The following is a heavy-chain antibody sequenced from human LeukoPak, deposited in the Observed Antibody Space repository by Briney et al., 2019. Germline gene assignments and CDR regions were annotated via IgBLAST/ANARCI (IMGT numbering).Heavy chain of an antibody. D-gene: IGHD3-10*01. J-gene: IGHJ6*02. CDR1: GFTFRNNA. CDR2: ISGSGGST. Sequence: GGSLRLSCAASGFTFRNNAMSWVRQAPGKGLEWVSTISGSGGSTYYGDSVKGRFTISRDNSKNTVYLQMNSLRAEDTAVYYCTKEGSVTYGGPWADVWGQGTTVTVSS. CDR3: TKEGSVTYGGPWADV. V-gene: IGHV3-23*01.